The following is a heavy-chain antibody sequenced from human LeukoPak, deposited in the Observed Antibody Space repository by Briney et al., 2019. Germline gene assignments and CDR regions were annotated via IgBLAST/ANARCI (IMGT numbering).Heavy chain of an antibody. CDR2: IYYSGSN. V-gene: IGHV4-59*01. CDR1: GGSISSYY. J-gene: IGHJ4*02. D-gene: IGHD6-13*01. CDR3: ARSTSWYAYFDY. Sequence: SETLSLTCTVSGGSISSYYWSWIRHPPGKGLEWIGYIYYSGSNNYDPDLKSRVTISVDTSKNQFSLKLSSVTAADTAMYYCARSTSWYAYFDYWGQGTLVTVSS.